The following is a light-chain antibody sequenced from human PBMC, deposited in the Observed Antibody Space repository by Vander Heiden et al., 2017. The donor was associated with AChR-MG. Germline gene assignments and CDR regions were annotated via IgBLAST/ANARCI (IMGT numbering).Light chain of an antibody. V-gene: IGKV3-15*01. J-gene: IGKJ2*01. CDR2: GAS. Sequence: EIVMTQSPATLSVSPGERATLSCRASQSVSSNLAWYQQKPGQAHRLLIYGASTRATGIPARFSGSGYGTEFTLTISSRQSEDFAVYYCQQYKNWPPYTFGQGTKLEIK. CDR3: QQYKNWPPYT. CDR1: QSVSSN.